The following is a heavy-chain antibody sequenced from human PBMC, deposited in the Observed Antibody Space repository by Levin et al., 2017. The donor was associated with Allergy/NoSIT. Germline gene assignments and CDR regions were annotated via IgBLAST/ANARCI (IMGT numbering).Heavy chain of an antibody. V-gene: IGHV3-33*01. CDR1: GFTFSSYG. CDR3: AREDQGQIDY. J-gene: IGHJ4*02. CDR2: IWYDGSNR. Sequence: GESLKISCAASGFTFSSYGMHWVRQAPGKGLEWVAVIWYDGSNRYHAGSVKGRFTISRDNSKNTLYLQMNSLRAEDTAVYYCAREDQGQIDYWGQGTLVTVSS.